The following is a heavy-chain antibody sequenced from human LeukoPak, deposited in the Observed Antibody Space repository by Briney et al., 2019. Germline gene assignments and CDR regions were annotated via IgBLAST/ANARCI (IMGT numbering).Heavy chain of an antibody. CDR3: ARSSGPFGGGPNWFDP. V-gene: IGHV3-48*03. J-gene: IGHJ5*02. Sequence: PGGTLRLSCAASGLTFSSYEMIWVRQAPGKGLEWISYIDTSGTLIHYGDSVRGRFTISRDNAKNSLFLQMNSLRSEDTAVYYCARSSGPFGGGPNWFDPWGQGTLVTVSS. D-gene: IGHD3-16*01. CDR2: IDTSGTLI. CDR1: GLTFSSYE.